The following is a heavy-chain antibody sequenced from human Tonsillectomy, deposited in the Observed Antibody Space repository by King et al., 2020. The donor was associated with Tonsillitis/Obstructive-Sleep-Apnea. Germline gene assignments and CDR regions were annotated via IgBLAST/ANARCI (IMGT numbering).Heavy chain of an antibody. Sequence: QLVQSVAEVKKPGASVKVSCKASGYTFTSYGISWVRQAPGQGLEWMGWISAYNGNTNNAQKLQGRVTMTTDTSTSTTYMELRSLRCDDTAVYYCAIGKLLEWLEHMDVWGKGTTVTVSS. CDR2: ISAYNGNT. CDR1: GYTFTSYG. CDR3: AIGKLLEWLEHMDV. V-gene: IGHV1-18*01. D-gene: IGHD3-3*01. J-gene: IGHJ6*03.